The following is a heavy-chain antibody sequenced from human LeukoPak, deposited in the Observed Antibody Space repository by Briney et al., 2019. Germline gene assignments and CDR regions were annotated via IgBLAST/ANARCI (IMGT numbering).Heavy chain of an antibody. V-gene: IGHV4-34*01. Sequence: PSETLSLTCTVSGGSISSYYWSWIRQPPGKGLEWIGEINHSGSTNYNPSLKSRVTISVDTSKNQFSLKLSSVTAADTAVYYCARTRTTHYYGSGNPIYYYYYVDVWGKGTTVTVSS. CDR1: GGSISSYY. CDR3: ARTRTTHYYGSGNPIYYYYYVDV. D-gene: IGHD3-10*01. J-gene: IGHJ6*03. CDR2: INHSGST.